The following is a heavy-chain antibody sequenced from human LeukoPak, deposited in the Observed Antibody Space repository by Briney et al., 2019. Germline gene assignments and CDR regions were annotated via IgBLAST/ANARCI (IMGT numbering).Heavy chain of an antibody. CDR3: ARSRERITIFGVVIISPFDY. D-gene: IGHD3-3*01. J-gene: IGHJ4*02. Sequence: ASVTVSCTASGYTFTGYYMHWVRQAPGQGLEWMGWINPNSGGTNYAQKFQGRVTMTRDTSISTAYMGLSRLRSDDTAVYYCARSRERITIFGVVIISPFDYWGQGTLVTVSS. CDR1: GYTFTGYY. V-gene: IGHV1-2*02. CDR2: INPNSGGT.